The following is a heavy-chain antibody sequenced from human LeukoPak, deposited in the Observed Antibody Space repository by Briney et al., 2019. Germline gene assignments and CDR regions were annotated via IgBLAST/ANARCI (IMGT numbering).Heavy chain of an antibody. CDR3: AKEREAMLRGLIGYFDS. CDR2: ISYDGSDK. V-gene: IGHV3-30*18. CDR1: GFTFSNYA. Sequence: GRSLRLSCSASGFTFSNYAMHWVRQAPGKGLEWVAFISYDGSDKYYADSVRGRFTISRDNSKNTLYLQMNSLRAEDTAVYYCAKEREAMLRGLIGYFDSWGQETLVTVSS. J-gene: IGHJ4*02. D-gene: IGHD3-10*01.